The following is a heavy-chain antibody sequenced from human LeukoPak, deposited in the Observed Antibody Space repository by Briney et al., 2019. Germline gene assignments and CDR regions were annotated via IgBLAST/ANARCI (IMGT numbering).Heavy chain of an antibody. J-gene: IGHJ4*02. Sequence: SVKVSCKASGGTFSSYAISWVRQAPGQGLEWMGGIIPIFGTANYAQKFQGRVTITADESTSTAYMELSSLRSEDTAVYYCARGPKHSEPKRGYSGYDYYFNYWGQGTLVTVSS. CDR1: GGTFSSYA. D-gene: IGHD5-12*01. V-gene: IGHV1-69*13. CDR3: ARGPKHSEPKRGYSGYDYYFNY. CDR2: IIPIFGTA.